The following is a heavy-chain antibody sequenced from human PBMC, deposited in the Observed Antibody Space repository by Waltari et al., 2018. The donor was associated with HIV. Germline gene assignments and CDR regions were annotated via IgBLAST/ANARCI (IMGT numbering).Heavy chain of an antibody. CDR3: GRVDPNDGGTFDV. CDR2: VSHRGAT. Sequence: QVRIVQWGAGLLKPSETLSVTCAVYNVRFLDFYWGWMRQAPGKGPEWIGEVSHRGATNYNPSLKSRVSLEVDISMYHFSLKLKSFIDADTATYYCGRVDPNDGGTFDVWSQGSKALVSS. V-gene: IGHV4-34*01. D-gene: IGHD2-8*01. J-gene: IGHJ3*01. CDR1: NVRFLDFY.